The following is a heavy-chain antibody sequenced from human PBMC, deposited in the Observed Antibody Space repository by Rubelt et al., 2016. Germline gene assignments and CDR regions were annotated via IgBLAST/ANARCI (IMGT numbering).Heavy chain of an antibody. V-gene: IGHV3-21*04. CDR1: GFSFSSYD. J-gene: IGHJ4*02. CDR2: ISSHSSNK. D-gene: IGHD6-19*01. Sequence: GGSLRLSCAASGFSFSSYDMTWVRQAPGKGLEWVSSISSHSSNKYYADSVKGRFTISRHNSKNTLYLQMNSLRVEDTAMYYCARPERDSSGWYFYYFDSWGQGTLVTVSS. CDR3: ARPERDSSGWYFYYFDS.